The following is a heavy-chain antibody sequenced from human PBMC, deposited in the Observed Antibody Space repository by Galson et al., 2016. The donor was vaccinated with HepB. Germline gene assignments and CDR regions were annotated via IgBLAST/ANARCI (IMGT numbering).Heavy chain of an antibody. CDR1: GGSISSSFYY. CDR3: ARQDRAGLVNF. D-gene: IGHD3/OR15-3a*01. Sequence: SETLSLTCTVSGGSISSSFYYWAWIRQPPGKGLEWIGNIYYSGTTYYKPSLQSRVTISVDTSKNQFSLSLSFVTAADTACYSFARQDRAGLVNFWGPGTMVTVSS. J-gene: IGHJ3*01. CDR2: IYYSGTT. V-gene: IGHV4-39*01.